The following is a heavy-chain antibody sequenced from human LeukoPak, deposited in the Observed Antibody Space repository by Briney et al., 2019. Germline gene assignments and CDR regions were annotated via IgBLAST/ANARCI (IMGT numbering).Heavy chain of an antibody. Sequence: SVKVSCKASGGTFGSYAISWVRQAPGQGLEWMGRIIPILGIANYAQKFQGRVTITADKSTSTAYMELSSLRSEDTAVYYCARDGLTTVTTGGFDPWGQGTLVTVSS. CDR1: GGTFGSYA. J-gene: IGHJ5*02. CDR2: IIPILGIA. D-gene: IGHD4-17*01. V-gene: IGHV1-69*04. CDR3: ARDGLTTVTTGGFDP.